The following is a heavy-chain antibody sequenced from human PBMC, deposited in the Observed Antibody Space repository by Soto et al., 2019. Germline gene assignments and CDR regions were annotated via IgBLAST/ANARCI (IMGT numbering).Heavy chain of an antibody. J-gene: IGHJ3*02. CDR2: IYPGDSDT. D-gene: IGHD3-10*01. CDR3: ARSLYHYGSGSYPYDAFDI. V-gene: IGHV5-51*01. Sequence: GESLKISCKGSGYSFTSYWIGWVRQMPGKGLEWKGIIYPGDSDTRYSPYFQGQVTISADKSISTAYLQWSSLKASDTAMYYCARSLYHYGSGSYPYDAFDIWGQGTMVTVSS. CDR1: GYSFTSYW.